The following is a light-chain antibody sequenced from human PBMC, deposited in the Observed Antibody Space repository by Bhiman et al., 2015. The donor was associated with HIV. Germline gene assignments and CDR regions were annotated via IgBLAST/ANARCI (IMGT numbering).Light chain of an antibody. CDR1: RSNIGTNT. Sequence: QSVLTQPPSASGTPGQRVTISCSGSRSNIGTNTVSWYQHLPGTAPKLLIYSNNQRPSGVPDRFSGSKSGTSASLAITGLQAEDEADYYCQSYDSRLTEVFGTGTKVTVL. V-gene: IGLV1-44*01. CDR3: QSYDSRLTEV. CDR2: SNN. J-gene: IGLJ1*01.